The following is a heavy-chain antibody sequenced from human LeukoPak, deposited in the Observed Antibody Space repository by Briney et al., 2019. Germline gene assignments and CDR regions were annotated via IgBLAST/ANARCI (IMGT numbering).Heavy chain of an antibody. V-gene: IGHV3-7*01. D-gene: IGHD3/OR15-3a*01. CDR2: IKQDGSEK. CDR3: ARQVFWTQSYYYYYYMDV. Sequence: PGGSLRLSCAASGFTFSSYWMSWVRQAPGKGLEWVANIKQDGSEKYYVDSVKGRFTISRDNAKNSLYLQMNSLRAEDTAVYYCARQVFWTQSYYYYYYMDVWGKGTTVTVSS. CDR1: GFTFSSYW. J-gene: IGHJ6*03.